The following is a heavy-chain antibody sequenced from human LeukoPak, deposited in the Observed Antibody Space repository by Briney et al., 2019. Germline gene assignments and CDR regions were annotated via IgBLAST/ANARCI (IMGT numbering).Heavy chain of an antibody. CDR1: GFPFTSAW. CDR3: ARGGLSDWAF. D-gene: IGHD2-21*02. CDR2: ISPEGNVK. V-gene: IGHV3-7*03. J-gene: IGHJ4*02. Sequence: PGGSLRLSCAVSGFPFTSAWMSGVRQAPGKGLEWAANISPEGNVKLYVDSVKGRFTISRDNAQNSLYLKMDSLRVDDTAVYYCARGGLSDWAFGGQGTLATDSS.